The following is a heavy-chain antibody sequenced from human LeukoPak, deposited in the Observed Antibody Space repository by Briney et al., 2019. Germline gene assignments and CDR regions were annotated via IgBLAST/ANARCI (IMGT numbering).Heavy chain of an antibody. Sequence: PSETLSLTCAVYGGSFSGYYWSWIRQPPGKGLEWIGEINHSGSTNYNPSLKSRVTISVDTSKNQFSLKLSSVTAADTAVYYCVRMATINLYYYYGMDVWGQGTTVTVSS. CDR2: INHSGST. J-gene: IGHJ6*02. V-gene: IGHV4-34*01. CDR1: GGSFSGYY. D-gene: IGHD5-24*01. CDR3: VRMATINLYYYYGMDV.